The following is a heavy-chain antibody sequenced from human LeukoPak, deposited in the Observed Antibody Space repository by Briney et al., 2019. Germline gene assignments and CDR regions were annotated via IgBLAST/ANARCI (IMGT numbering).Heavy chain of an antibody. J-gene: IGHJ4*02. V-gene: IGHV1-2*02. CDR2: INPNSGDT. CDR3: ARDLSGDYVGY. CDR1: GYTFTGYY. Sequence: GASVKVSFKTSGYTFTGYYMHWVRQAPGQGLEWLGWINPNSGDTNYAQKFQGRVTMTRDTSISTAYMEPSRLRSDDTAVYYCARDLSGDYVGYWGQGTLVTVSS. D-gene: IGHD6-25*01.